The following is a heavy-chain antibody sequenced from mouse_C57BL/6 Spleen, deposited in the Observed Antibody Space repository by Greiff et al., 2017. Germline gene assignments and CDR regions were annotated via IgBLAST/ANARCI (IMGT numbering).Heavy chain of an antibody. CDR1: GFTFSSYA. V-gene: IGHV5-4*01. D-gene: IGHD3-1*01. CDR3: ARDRGSGGYWYFDV. J-gene: IGHJ1*03. Sequence: DVKLVESGGGLVKPGGSLKLSCAASGFTFSSYAMSWVRQTPEKRLEWVATISDGGSYTYYPDNVKGRFTISRDNAKNNLYLQMSHLKSEDTAMYYCARDRGSGGYWYFDVWGTGTTVTGSS. CDR2: ISDGGSYT.